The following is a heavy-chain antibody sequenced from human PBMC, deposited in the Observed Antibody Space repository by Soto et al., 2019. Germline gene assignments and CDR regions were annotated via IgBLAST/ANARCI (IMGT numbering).Heavy chain of an antibody. CDR1: GFTFSSYE. D-gene: IGHD5-18*01. Sequence: EVQLVESGGGLVQPGGSLRLSCAASGFTFSSYEMNWVRQAPGKGLEWVSYISSSGSTIYYADSVKGRFTISRDNAKHSLYLQINSLRAENSAIYYCANRGYLYGIDYYYYGMDVWGHGSTFVVCS. J-gene: IGHJ6*02. CDR2: ISSSGSTI. V-gene: IGHV3-48*03. CDR3: ANRGYLYGIDYYYYGMDV.